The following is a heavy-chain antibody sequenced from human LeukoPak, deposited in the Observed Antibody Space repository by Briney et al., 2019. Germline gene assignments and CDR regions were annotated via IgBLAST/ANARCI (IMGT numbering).Heavy chain of an antibody. CDR3: VRDRIGFDT. CDR2: IDSDGSTT. D-gene: IGHD3-16*02. V-gene: IGHV3-74*01. Sequence: GGSLRLSCAASGFTFNNYSMHWVRQAPGKGLVWVSRIDSDGSTTSYADSVKGRFTVSRENAKNTVFLQMNSLRAEDRAVYCCVRDRIGFDTWGQGTLVTVSS. J-gene: IGHJ5*02. CDR1: GFTFNNYS.